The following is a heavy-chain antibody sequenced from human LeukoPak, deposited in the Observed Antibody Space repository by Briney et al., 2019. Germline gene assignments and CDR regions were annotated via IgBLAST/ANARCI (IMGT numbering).Heavy chain of an antibody. Sequence: ASVKVSCKASGGTFSSYAISWVRQAPGQGLEWMGGIIPIFGTANYAQKFQGRVTITADKSPSTAYMELSSLRSEDTAVYYCARHYGYYDSSGYGYWGQGTLVTVSS. CDR3: ARHYGYYDSSGYGY. CDR2: IIPIFGTA. CDR1: GGTFSSYA. J-gene: IGHJ4*02. V-gene: IGHV1-69*06. D-gene: IGHD3-22*01.